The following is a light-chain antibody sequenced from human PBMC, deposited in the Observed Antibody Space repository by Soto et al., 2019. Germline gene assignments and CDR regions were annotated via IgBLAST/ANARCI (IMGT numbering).Light chain of an antibody. J-gene: IGLJ2*01. CDR2: YDS. Sequence: SYELTQPPSVAVAPGKTARITCGGNNLGSKSVHWYQQKPGQAPVLVIYYDSDRPSGSPERFSGSNSGNTATLTIRRVEAGDEADYYCQVWDSSSDHRGLFGGVTKLTVL. V-gene: IGLV3-21*04. CDR3: QVWDSSSDHRGL. CDR1: NLGSKS.